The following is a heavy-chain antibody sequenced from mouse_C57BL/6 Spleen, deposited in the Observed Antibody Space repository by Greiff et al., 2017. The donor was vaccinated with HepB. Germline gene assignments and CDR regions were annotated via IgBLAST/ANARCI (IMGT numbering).Heavy chain of an antibody. CDR3: AREGTAQATYYFDY. CDR2: IDPEDGET. J-gene: IGHJ2*01. Sequence: EVMLVESGAELVKPGASVKLSCSASGFNIKDYYMHWVKQRTEQGLEWIGRIDPEDGETKYAPKFQGKATITADTSSNTAYLQLSSLTSEDTAVYYCAREGTAQATYYFDYWGQGTTLTVSS. D-gene: IGHD3-2*02. V-gene: IGHV14-2*01. CDR1: GFNIKDYY.